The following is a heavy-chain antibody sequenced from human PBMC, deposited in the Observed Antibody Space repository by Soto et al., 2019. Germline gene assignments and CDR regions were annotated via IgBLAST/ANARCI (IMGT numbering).Heavy chain of an antibody. D-gene: IGHD4-17*01. CDR1: GFTFSSYG. J-gene: IGHJ5*02. V-gene: IGHV3-30*18. CDR3: AKDYGDYANWFDP. CDR2: ISYDGSNK. Sequence: QVQLVESGGGVVQPGRSLRLSCAASGFTFSSYGMHWVPQAPGKGLEWVAVISYDGSNKYYADSVKGRFTISRDNSKNTLYLQMNSLRAEDTAVYYCAKDYGDYANWFDPWGQGTLVTVSS.